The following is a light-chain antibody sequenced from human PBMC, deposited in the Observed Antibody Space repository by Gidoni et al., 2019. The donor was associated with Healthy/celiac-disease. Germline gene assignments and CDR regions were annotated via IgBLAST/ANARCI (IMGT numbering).Light chain of an antibody. Sequence: VLKPSPATLSLSAGARATLSCRASQSVSTYLAWYQQKPVQATRLLTYDATNRATGITARFSGSGAGTDFTLTISRLEHEDVAVYYCQQRSNWLWTFGQGTKGEIK. J-gene: IGKJ1*01. CDR1: QSVSTY. CDR3: QQRSNWLWT. CDR2: DAT. V-gene: IGKV3-11*01.